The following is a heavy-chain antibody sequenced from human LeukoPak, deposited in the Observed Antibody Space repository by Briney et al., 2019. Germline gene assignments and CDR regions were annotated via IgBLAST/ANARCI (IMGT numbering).Heavy chain of an antibody. CDR1: GFTFSSCS. V-gene: IGHV3-21*01. J-gene: IGHJ3*02. D-gene: IGHD3-3*01. CDR3: ARDKSLTIFGVAADAFDI. CDR2: ISSSSSYI. Sequence: GGSLRLSCAASGFTFSSCSMNWVRQARGQGLEWVSSISSSSSYIYYADSVKGRFTISRDNAKNSLYLQMNSLRAEDTAVYYCARDKSLTIFGVAADAFDIWGQGTMVTVSS.